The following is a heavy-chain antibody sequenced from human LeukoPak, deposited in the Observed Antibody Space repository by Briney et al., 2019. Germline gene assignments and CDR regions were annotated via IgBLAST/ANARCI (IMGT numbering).Heavy chain of an antibody. CDR2: ISSDGNNK. CDR3: ARDKDIAAAVYYFDY. V-gene: IGHV3-30*04. J-gene: IGHJ4*02. CDR1: GFTFSSYA. Sequence: GGSLRLSCAASGFTFSSYAMHWVRQAPGKGLEWVAVISSDGNNKYNADSVKGRFTISRDNSKNTVYLQMDSLRAVDTAVYYCARDKDIAAAVYYFDYWGQGTLVTVSS. D-gene: IGHD6-13*01.